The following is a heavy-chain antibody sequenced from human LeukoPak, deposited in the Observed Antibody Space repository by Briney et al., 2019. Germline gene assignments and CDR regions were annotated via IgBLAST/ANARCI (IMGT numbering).Heavy chain of an antibody. J-gene: IGHJ4*02. CDR2: ISAYNGNT. CDR1: GYTFTSYG. V-gene: IGHV1-18*01. CDR3: ARGGEYSGSYSLFDY. Sequence: GASVKVSCKASGYTFTSYGISWVRQAPGQGLEWMGWISAYNGNTNYAQRLQGRVTMTTDTSTSTAYMELRSLRSDDTAVYYCARGGEYSGSYSLFDYWGQGTLVTVSS. D-gene: IGHD1-26*01.